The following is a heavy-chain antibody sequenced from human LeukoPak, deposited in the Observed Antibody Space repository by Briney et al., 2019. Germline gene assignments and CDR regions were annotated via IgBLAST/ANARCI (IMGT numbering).Heavy chain of an antibody. CDR2: INHSGST. J-gene: IGHJ4*02. V-gene: IGHV4-34*01. Sequence: SETLSLTCAVYGVSFSGYYWSWLRQPPGKGLEWIGEINHSGSTNYNPSLKSRVTISVDTSKNQFSLKRSSVTAADTAVYYCARGGLGATGEFDYWGQGTLVTVSS. D-gene: IGHD3-16*01. CDR3: ARGGLGATGEFDY. CDR1: GVSFSGYY.